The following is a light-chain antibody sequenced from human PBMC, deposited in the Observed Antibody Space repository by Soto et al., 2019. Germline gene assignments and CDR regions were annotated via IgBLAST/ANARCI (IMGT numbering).Light chain of an antibody. CDR3: HQYNSWPPGT. Sequence: EIVLTQSPATLSLSPGERATLSCRASQSVSSYLAWYQQKPGQAPRLLIFDASNRATGIPARFSGSGSGTEFTLTISSLQSEDFALYYCHQYNSWPPGTFGQGT. V-gene: IGKV3-11*01. CDR2: DAS. J-gene: IGKJ2*01. CDR1: QSVSSY.